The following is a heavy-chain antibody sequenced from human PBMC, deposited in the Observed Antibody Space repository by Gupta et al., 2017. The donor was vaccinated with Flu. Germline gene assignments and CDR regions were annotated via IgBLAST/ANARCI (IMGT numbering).Heavy chain of an antibody. J-gene: IGHJ4*02. CDR3: ARTAYTSGSLDY. Sequence: MRVTWIRQPPGKALEWLARIDWDDVKSYNTSLRTRLTISKDTSKAQVVLQMTNMDSVDTATYYCARTAYTSGSLDYWGQGIPVTVSS. D-gene: IGHD5-12*01. CDR1: MR. V-gene: IGHV2-70*04. CDR2: IDWDDVK.